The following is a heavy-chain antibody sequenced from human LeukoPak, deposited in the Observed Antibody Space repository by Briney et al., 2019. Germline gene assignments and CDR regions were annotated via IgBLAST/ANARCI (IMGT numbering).Heavy chain of an antibody. Sequence: ASVKVSCKASGYTFTGYYMHWVRQAPGQGLEWMGWINPNSGGTNYAQKFQGRVTMTRDTSIGTAYMELSRLRSDDTAVYYCARGDWNDNYFDYWGQGTLVTVSS. D-gene: IGHD1-1*01. CDR3: ARGDWNDNYFDY. J-gene: IGHJ4*02. V-gene: IGHV1-2*02. CDR2: INPNSGGT. CDR1: GYTFTGYY.